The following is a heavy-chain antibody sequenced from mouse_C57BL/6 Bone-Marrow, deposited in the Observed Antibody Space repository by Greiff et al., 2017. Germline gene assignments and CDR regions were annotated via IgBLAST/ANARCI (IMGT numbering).Heavy chain of an antibody. CDR3: ARNYGSSYFYAIDY. CDR2: ISSGSSTI. V-gene: IGHV5-17*01. CDR1: GFTFSDYG. Sequence: EVKLMESGGGLVKPGGSLKLSCAASGFTFSDYGMHWVRQAPEKGLEWVAYISSGSSTIYYADTVKGRFTISRDNAKNTLFLQMTSLRSEDTAMYYCARNYGSSYFYAIDYWGQGTSVTVSS. J-gene: IGHJ4*01. D-gene: IGHD1-1*01.